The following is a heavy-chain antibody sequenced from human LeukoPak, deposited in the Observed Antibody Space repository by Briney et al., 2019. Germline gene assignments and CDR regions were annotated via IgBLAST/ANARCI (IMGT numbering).Heavy chain of an antibody. CDR1: GGSISSSSYY. D-gene: IGHD1-1*01. V-gene: IGHV4-39*01. Sequence: SETLSLTCTVSGGSISSSSYYWGWIRQPPGKGLEWIGEINHSGSTNYNPSLKSRVTISVDTSKNQFSLKLSSVTAADTAVYYCARHGGTPRRRPYYYYYMDVWGKGTTVTISS. CDR3: ARHGGTPRRRPYYYYYMDV. CDR2: INHSGST. J-gene: IGHJ6*03.